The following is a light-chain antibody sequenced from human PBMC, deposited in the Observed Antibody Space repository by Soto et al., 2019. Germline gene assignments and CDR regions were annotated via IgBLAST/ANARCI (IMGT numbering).Light chain of an antibody. Sequence: QSALTQPPSASGSPGQSVTISCTGTINDVGGYNYVSWYQQFAGDAPKLIIYEVVKRPSGVPDRFSASKSGNTASLTVSGLQAEDEADYYCCSYAGHTNVVFGGGTKLTVL. CDR1: INDVGGYNY. V-gene: IGLV2-8*01. J-gene: IGLJ2*01. CDR3: CSYAGHTNVV. CDR2: EVV.